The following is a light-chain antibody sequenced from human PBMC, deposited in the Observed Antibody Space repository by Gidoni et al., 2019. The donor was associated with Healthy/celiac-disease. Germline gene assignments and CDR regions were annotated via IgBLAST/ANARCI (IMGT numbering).Light chain of an antibody. CDR3: QAWDSSSVV. CDR2: QDS. J-gene: IGLJ2*01. CDR1: KLGDKY. Sequence: YELTQPPSAYVSPGQTASITCSGDKLGDKYACWYQQKPGQSPVLVIYQDSKRPSGIPERFSGSNSGNTATLTISGTQAMDEADYYCQAWDSSSVVFGGGTKLTVL. V-gene: IGLV3-1*01.